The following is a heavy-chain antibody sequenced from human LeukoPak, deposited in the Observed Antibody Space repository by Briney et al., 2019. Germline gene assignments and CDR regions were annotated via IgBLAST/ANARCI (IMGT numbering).Heavy chain of an antibody. J-gene: IGHJ5*02. CDR3: ARGSSSWFYSWFDP. Sequence: GASVKVSCKASGYTFTGYYMHWVRQAPGQGLEWMGWINPNSGGTNYAQKLQGRVTMTTDTSTSTAYMELRSLRSDDTAVYYCARGSSSWFYSWFDPWGQGTLVTVSS. D-gene: IGHD6-13*01. CDR2: INPNSGGT. V-gene: IGHV1-2*02. CDR1: GYTFTGYY.